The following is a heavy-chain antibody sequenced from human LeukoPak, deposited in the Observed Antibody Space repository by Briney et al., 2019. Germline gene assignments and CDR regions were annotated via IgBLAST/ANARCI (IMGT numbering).Heavy chain of an antibody. CDR1: GYTFTGYY. J-gene: IGHJ4*02. CDR3: ARSGYEVGRDY. D-gene: IGHD5-12*01. Sequence: GASVKVSCKASGYTFTGYYMHWVRQAPGQGLEWMGRIDPNSGGTNYAQKFQGRVTMTRDTSISTAYMELSSLRSEDTAVYYCARSGYEVGRDYWGQGTLVTVSS. CDR2: IDPNSGGT. V-gene: IGHV1-2*02.